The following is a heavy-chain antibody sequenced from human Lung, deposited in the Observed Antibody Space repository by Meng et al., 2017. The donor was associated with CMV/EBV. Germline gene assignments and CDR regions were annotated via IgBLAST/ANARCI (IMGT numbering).Heavy chain of an antibody. Sequence: GGPLRLSCAASGFNFKTYWMTWVRQAPGKGLEWVANIKEDGTEKNYVDSVKGRFTISRDNVKNSVYLQMNSLRADDTAVYYCAKVGSSTRLERDWGQGTLVTVSS. J-gene: IGHJ4*02. CDR2: IKEDGTEK. CDR3: AKVGSSTRLERD. V-gene: IGHV3-7*01. CDR1: GFNFKTYW. D-gene: IGHD1-1*01.